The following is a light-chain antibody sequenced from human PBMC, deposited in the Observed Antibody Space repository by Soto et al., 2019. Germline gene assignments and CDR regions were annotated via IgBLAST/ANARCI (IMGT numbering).Light chain of an antibody. Sequence: EIVLTQTPGTVSLSPGERATLSCRASQSVRSTYFAWYQHKPGQAPRLLIFDASTRATGIPDRFSGSGSGTDFTLTMSRLEPEDFALYYCHQYGHSPVTFGGGTKVEIK. V-gene: IGKV3-20*01. J-gene: IGKJ4*01. CDR2: DAS. CDR3: HQYGHSPVT. CDR1: QSVRSTY.